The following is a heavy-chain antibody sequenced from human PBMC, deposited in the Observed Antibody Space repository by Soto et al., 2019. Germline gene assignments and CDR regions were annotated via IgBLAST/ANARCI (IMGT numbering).Heavy chain of an antibody. V-gene: IGHV1-69*01. D-gene: IGHD4-17*01. CDR2: IIPIFGTA. CDR3: ASKGPQEAYGGNSQVAWYFDL. CDR1: GGTFSSYA. J-gene: IGHJ2*01. Sequence: QVQLVQSGAEVKKPGSSVKVSCKASGGTFSSYAISWVRQAPGQGLEWMGGIIPIFGTANYAQKFQGRVTITADESTSTAYIGLSSLRSEDKAVYYCASKGPQEAYGGNSQVAWYFDLCGRGTLVTVPS.